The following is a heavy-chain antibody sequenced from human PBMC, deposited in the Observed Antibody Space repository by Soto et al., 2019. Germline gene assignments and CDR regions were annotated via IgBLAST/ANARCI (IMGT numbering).Heavy chain of an antibody. Sequence: SVKVSCKASGGTFSSYAISWLRQSPGQGLEWMGGIIPIFGTANYAQKFQGRVTITADKSTSTAYMELSSLRSEDTAVYYCASVGAVAGAGWFDPWGQGTLVTVSS. J-gene: IGHJ5*02. CDR3: ASVGAVAGAGWFDP. CDR1: GGTFSSYA. CDR2: IIPIFGTA. D-gene: IGHD6-19*01. V-gene: IGHV1-69*06.